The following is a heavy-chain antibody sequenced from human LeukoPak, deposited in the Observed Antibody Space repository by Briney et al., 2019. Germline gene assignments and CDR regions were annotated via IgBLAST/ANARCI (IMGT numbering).Heavy chain of an antibody. Sequence: SETLSLTCTVSGGSTSNTSYYWGWIRQPPGRGLEWIGSIYYSGSTYYNPSLKSRVTISVDTSKNQFSLKLSSVTAADTAVYYCASHSSYVSPFRSWGRGPLVTVSP. CDR2: IYYSGST. J-gene: IGHJ5*02. CDR3: ASHSSYVSPFRS. V-gene: IGHV4-39*01. CDR1: GGSTSNTSYY. D-gene: IGHD3-10*02.